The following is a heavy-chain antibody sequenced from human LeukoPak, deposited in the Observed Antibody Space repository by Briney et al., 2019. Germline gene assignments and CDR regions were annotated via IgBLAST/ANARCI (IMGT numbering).Heavy chain of an antibody. J-gene: IGHJ5*02. D-gene: IGHD3-3*01. CDR3: ARVPHGETIFGVVLYWFDP. CDR1: GGSISSYY. V-gene: IGHV4-59*08. Sequence: SETLSLTCTVSGGSISSYYWSWIRQPPGKGLEWIGYIYYSGSTNYNPSLKSRVTISVDTSKNQFSLKVNSVTAADTAVYYCARVPHGETIFGVVLYWFDPWGQGTLVTVSS. CDR2: IYYSGST.